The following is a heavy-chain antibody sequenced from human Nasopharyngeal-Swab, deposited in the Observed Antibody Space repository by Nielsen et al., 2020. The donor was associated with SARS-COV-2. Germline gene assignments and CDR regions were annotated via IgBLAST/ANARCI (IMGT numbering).Heavy chain of an antibody. CDR3: ARRGQLWSPDGLGY. V-gene: IGHV4-4*02. CDR2: IYHSGST. CDR1: GGSISSSNW. Sequence: SETLSLTCAVSGGSISSSNWWSWVRQPPGKGLEWIGEIYHSGSTNYNPSLKSRVTISVDTSKNQFSLKLSSVTAADTAVYYCARRGQLWSPDGLGYWGQGTLVTVSS. D-gene: IGHD5-18*01. J-gene: IGHJ4*02.